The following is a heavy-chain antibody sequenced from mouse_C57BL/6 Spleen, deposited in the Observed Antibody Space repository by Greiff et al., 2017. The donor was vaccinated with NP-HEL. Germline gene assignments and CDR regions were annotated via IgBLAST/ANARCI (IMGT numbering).Heavy chain of an antibody. J-gene: IGHJ4*01. V-gene: IGHV14-4*01. CDR2: IDPENGDT. Sequence: VQLQQSGAELVRPGASVKLSCTASGFNIKDDYMHWVKQRPEQGLEWIGWIDPENGDTEYASKFQGQATITADTSSNTAYLQLSSLTSEDTAVYYCTPEVYYAMDYWGQGTSVTVSS. CDR1: GFNIKDDY. CDR3: TPEVYYAMDY.